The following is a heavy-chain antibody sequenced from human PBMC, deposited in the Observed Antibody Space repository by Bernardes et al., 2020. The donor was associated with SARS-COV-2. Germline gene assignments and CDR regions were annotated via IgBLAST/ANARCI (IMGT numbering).Heavy chain of an antibody. D-gene: IGHD4-17*01. CDR1: GGAISSYY. CDR2: IYYSGST. Sequence: SETLSLTCTVSGGAISSYYWSWIRQTPGKGLEWIGYIYYSGSTNYNPSLKSRVTISVDTSKNQFSLKLSSVTAADTAVYYCARANYGDYGYYYYYGMDVWGQGTTVTVSS. J-gene: IGHJ6*02. CDR3: ARANYGDYGYYYYYGMDV. V-gene: IGHV4-59*01.